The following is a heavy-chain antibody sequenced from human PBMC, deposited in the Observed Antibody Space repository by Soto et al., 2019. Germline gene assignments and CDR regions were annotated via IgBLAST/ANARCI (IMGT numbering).Heavy chain of an antibody. CDR3: ARGGRATVTTRDAFDI. Sequence: PSETLXLTCTVSGGSISSGGYYWSWIRQHPGKGLEWIGYIYYSGSTYYNPSLKSRVTISVDTSKNQFPLKLSSVTAADTAVYYCARGGRATVTTRDAFDIWGQGTMVTVSS. CDR1: GGSISSGGYY. V-gene: IGHV4-31*03. CDR2: IYYSGST. D-gene: IGHD4-17*01. J-gene: IGHJ3*02.